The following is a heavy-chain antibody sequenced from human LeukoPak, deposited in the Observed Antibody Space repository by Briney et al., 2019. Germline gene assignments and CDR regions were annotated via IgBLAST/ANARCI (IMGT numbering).Heavy chain of an antibody. J-gene: IGHJ4*02. CDR3: ARGWNWVRHEEYYFDH. D-gene: IGHD1-1*01. V-gene: IGHV3-30*04. Sequence: GGSLRLSCAASGFTFNTYAMHWVRQAPGKGLEWVAVISYDGRDKNHADSVKGRFSISRDNSQTTVYLQMDSLRVEDTAVYYCARGWNWVRHEEYYFDHWGQGALVTVS. CDR1: GFTFNTYA. CDR2: ISYDGRDK.